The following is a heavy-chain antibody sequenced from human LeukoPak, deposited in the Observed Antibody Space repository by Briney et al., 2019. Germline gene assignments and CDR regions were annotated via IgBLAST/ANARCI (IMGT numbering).Heavy chain of an antibody. J-gene: IGHJ4*02. CDR1: GYTFTDYY. CDR2: INPNSGDT. V-gene: IGHV1-2*02. CDR3: AKQYPRIAAVGTQKKLLDY. Sequence: GASVKVSCKASGYTFTDYYIHWVRQAPGQGLEWMGWINPNSGDTNLAQNFQGRVTMTRDTSISTAYMDLTRLISNDTAVYYCAKQYPRIAAVGTQKKLLDYWGQGTLVTVSS. D-gene: IGHD6-25*01.